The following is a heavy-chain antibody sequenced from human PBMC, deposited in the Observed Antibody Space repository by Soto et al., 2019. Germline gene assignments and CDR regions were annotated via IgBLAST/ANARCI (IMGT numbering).Heavy chain of an antibody. Sequence: QVQLAESGGGVVQPGRSLSLSCATSGFVSINYDIHWVRQVPGKGLACLASIPYAGSNKYYADSVKGRFTISRDNSKNTLSLQINSRGAEDTAVYYCSRGIKGGLDAWGPGTLVTVSS. D-gene: IGHD2-21*01. CDR2: IPYAGSNK. CDR1: GFVSINYD. CDR3: SRGIKGGLDA. J-gene: IGHJ5*02. V-gene: IGHV3-30*03.